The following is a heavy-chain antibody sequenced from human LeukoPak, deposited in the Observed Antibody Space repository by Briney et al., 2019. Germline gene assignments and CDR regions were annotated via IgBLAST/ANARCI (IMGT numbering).Heavy chain of an antibody. CDR1: GGTFSSYA. J-gene: IGHJ4*02. D-gene: IGHD4-17*01. V-gene: IGHV1-69*01. CDR3: ARGETTVTIFDY. Sequence: SVKVSCKASGGTFSSYAISWVRQAPGQGLEWMGGIIPIFGTANYAQKFQGRVTITADESTSTAYMELSSLRSEDTAVYYCARGETTVTIFDYWGQGTLVTVSS. CDR2: IIPIFGTA.